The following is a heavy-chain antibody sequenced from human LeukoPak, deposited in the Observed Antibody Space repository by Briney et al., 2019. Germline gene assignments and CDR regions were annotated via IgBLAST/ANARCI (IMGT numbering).Heavy chain of an antibody. J-gene: IGHJ4*02. V-gene: IGHV4-4*07. CDR3: ARSVLLWFGELAGYFDY. D-gene: IGHD3-10*01. Sequence: SETLSLTCTVSGGSISSYYWSWIRQPAGKGLEWIGRIYTSGSTNYNPSLKSRVTMSVDTSKNQFSLKLSSVTAADTAVYYCARSVLLWFGELAGYFDYWGQGTLVTVSS. CDR2: IYTSGST. CDR1: GGSISSYY.